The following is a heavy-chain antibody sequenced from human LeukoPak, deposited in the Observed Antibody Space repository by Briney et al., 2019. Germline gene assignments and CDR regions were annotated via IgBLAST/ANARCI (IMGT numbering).Heavy chain of an antibody. J-gene: IGHJ4*02. V-gene: IGHV4-4*02. CDR1: GGSISSSNW. D-gene: IGHD5-18*01. Sequence: SETLSLTCTVSGGSISSSNWWSWVRQPPGKGLEWIGEIYHSGSTNYNPSLKSRVTISVDKSKNQFSLKLSSVTAADTAVYYCARVLASYGYADYFGYWGQGTLVTVSS. CDR3: ARVLASYGYADYFGY. CDR2: IYHSGST.